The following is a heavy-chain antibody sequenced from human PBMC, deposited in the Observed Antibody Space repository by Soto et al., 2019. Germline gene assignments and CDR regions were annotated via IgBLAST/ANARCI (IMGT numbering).Heavy chain of an antibody. CDR1: GGSISSYY. J-gene: IGHJ4*02. V-gene: IGHV4-4*07. CDR3: ARVLSGIAVAGVFDY. Sequence: SETLSLTCTVSGGSISSYYWSWIRQPAGKGLEWIGRIYTSGSTNHNPSLKSRVTMSVDTSKNQFSLKLSSVTAADTAVYYCARVLSGIAVAGVFDYWGQGTLVTVSS. D-gene: IGHD6-19*01. CDR2: IYTSGST.